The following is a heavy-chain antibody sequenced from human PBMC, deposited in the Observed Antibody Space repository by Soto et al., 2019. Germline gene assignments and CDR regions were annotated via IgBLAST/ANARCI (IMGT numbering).Heavy chain of an antibody. CDR3: ARHGDSSSPNWFDP. J-gene: IGHJ5*02. CDR2: IDPSDSYN. Sequence: ESLKISCKGSGYSFTSYWISLVRQMPGKGLEWMGRIDPSDSYNNYSPSFEGHVTISADKSISTAYLQWSSLKASDTAMYYCARHGDSSSPNWFDPWGQGTLVTVSS. V-gene: IGHV5-10-1*01. D-gene: IGHD6-6*01. CDR1: GYSFTSYW.